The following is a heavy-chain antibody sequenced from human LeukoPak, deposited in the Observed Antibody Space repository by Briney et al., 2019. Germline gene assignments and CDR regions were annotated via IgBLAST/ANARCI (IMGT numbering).Heavy chain of an antibody. CDR1: RFTFSSYA. J-gene: IGHJ4*02. Sequence: GSLRLSCAASRFTFSSYAMSWVRQAPGKGLEWVSAISGSGGSTYYADSVKGRFTISRDNSKNTLYLQMNSLRAEDTAVYYCAKDKFALAVAGSDYWGQGTLVTVSS. CDR2: ISGSGGST. D-gene: IGHD6-19*01. CDR3: AKDKFALAVAGSDY. V-gene: IGHV3-23*01.